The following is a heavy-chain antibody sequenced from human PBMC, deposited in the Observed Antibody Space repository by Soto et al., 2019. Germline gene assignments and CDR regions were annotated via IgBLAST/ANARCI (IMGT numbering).Heavy chain of an antibody. Sequence: EVQLVQSGAEVKKPGESLRLSCQGSGYRFINYWISWVRQMPGKGLEWVGRIDPSDSYTVYSPSFQGHVTISIDTGMNTAFLEWRSLQASDAARYYCVRHGNRTPCYFDFWGRRTLVPVSS. J-gene: IGHJ4*02. CDR2: IDPSDSYT. CDR3: VRHGNRTPCYFDF. V-gene: IGHV5-10-1*03. CDR1: GYRFINYW.